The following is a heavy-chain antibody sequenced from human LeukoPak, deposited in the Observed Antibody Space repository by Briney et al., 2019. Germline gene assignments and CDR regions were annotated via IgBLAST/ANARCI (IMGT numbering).Heavy chain of an antibody. J-gene: IGHJ4*02. CDR1: GGTFSSYA. CDR3: AAHYYDSSGYFDY. Sequence: SVKVSCKASGGTFSSYAISWVRQAPGQGLEWMGRIFPIFGTANYAQKFQGRVTITTDESTSTAYMELSSLRSEDTAVYYCAAHYYDSSGYFDYWGQGTLVTVSS. V-gene: IGHV1-69*05. CDR2: IFPIFGTA. D-gene: IGHD3-22*01.